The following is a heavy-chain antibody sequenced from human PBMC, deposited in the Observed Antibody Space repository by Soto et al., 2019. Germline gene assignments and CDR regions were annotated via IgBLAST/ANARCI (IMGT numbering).Heavy chain of an antibody. V-gene: IGHV4-31*03. CDR2: IYNSGST. CDR1: GGSISSGGYY. D-gene: IGHD2-2*01. J-gene: IGHJ4*02. Sequence: SETLSLTCTVSGGSISSGGYYWSWIRQDPGKGLEWIGYIYNSGSTYYNPSLKSRVTISVDTSKNQFSLKLSSVTAADTAVYYCASIQRGYCISTSCPRFPIDYWGQGTLVTVSS. CDR3: ASIQRGYCISTSCPRFPIDY.